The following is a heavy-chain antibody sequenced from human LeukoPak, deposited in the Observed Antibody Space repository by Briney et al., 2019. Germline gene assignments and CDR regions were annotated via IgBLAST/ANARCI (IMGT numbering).Heavy chain of an antibody. D-gene: IGHD3-3*01. Sequence: GGSLRLSCAASGFTFSGYYMSWIRQAPGKGLEWVSYISSSGSTIYYADSVKGRFTISRDNAKNSLYLQMNSLRAEDTAVYYCARDPESHYDSGSGYYEGDYWGQGPLVTVSS. J-gene: IGHJ4*02. V-gene: IGHV3-11*01. CDR1: GFTFSGYY. CDR2: ISSSGSTI. CDR3: ARDPESHYDSGSGYYEGDY.